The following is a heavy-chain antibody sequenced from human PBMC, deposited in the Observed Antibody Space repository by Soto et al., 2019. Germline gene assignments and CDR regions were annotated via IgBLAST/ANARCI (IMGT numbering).Heavy chain of an antibody. Sequence: GGSLRLSCAASGFTFSSYGMHWVRQAPGKGLEWVAVIWYDGSNKYYADSVKGRFTISRDNSKNTLYLQMNSLRAEDTAVYYCARWRGGILSSGPSSAFDIWGQGTMVTVSS. J-gene: IGHJ3*02. CDR1: GFTFSSYG. D-gene: IGHD3-22*01. CDR3: ARWRGGILSSGPSSAFDI. CDR2: IWYDGSNK. V-gene: IGHV3-33*01.